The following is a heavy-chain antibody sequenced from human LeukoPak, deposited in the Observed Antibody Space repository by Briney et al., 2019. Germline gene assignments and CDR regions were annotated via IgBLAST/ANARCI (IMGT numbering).Heavy chain of an antibody. J-gene: IGHJ5*02. D-gene: IGHD3-22*01. V-gene: IGHV1-18*01. CDR1: GYTFTSHG. CDR2: ISAYNGNT. Sequence: GASVKVSCKASGYTFTSHGISWVRQAPGQGLEWIGWISAYNGNTIYAQNLQGRVTMTTDTSTSTAYMELTSLRSDDTAVYYCARNSPMIVNYFDPWGQGTLVTVSS. CDR3: ARNSPMIVNYFDP.